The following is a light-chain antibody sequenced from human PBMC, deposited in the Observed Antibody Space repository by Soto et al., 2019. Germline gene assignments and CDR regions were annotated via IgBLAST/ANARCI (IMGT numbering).Light chain of an antibody. Sequence: ENVLTQSPGTLSLSPGERATLSCRASHSVSSSYFAWYQQKPGQAPRLLIYATSSRAAGIPDRFSGSGSGTDFTLTIGRLEPEDFAVYYCQQHGSSPWTFGQGTKVEIK. CDR2: ATS. CDR1: HSVSSSY. CDR3: QQHGSSPWT. V-gene: IGKV3-20*01. J-gene: IGKJ1*01.